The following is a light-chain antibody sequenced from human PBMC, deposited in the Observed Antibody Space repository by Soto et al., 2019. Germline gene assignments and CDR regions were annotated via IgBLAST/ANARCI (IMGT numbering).Light chain of an antibody. V-gene: IGKV4-1*01. CDR3: QQYHSDPIT. CDR2: WAS. Sequence: DIVMTHSPDSLAVSLGERATINCKSSQTFFYSPNNKNYLAWYQQKPGQPPKLLIYWASTRESGVPDRFSGSGSGTDFTLTISSLQAEDVAVYYCQQYHSDPITFGQGTRLEIK. J-gene: IGKJ5*01. CDR1: QTFFYSPNNKNY.